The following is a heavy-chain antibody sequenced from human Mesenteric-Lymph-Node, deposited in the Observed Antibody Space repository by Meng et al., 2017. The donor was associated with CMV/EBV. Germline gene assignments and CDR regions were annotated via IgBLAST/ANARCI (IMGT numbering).Heavy chain of an antibody. CDR1: GFTFSSYS. J-gene: IGHJ4*02. D-gene: IGHD6-6*01. Sequence: GGSLRLSCAASGFTFSSYSMNWVRQAPGKGLEWVSYISSSSSTIYYADSVKGRFTISRDNAKNSLYLQMNSLRAEDTAVYYCARDLVPLEYSSSWAYWGQGTLVTVSS. CDR2: ISSSSSTI. V-gene: IGHV3-48*04. CDR3: ARDLVPLEYSSSWAY.